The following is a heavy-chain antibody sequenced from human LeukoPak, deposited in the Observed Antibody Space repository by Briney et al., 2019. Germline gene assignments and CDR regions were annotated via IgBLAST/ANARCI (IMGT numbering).Heavy chain of an antibody. Sequence: GGSLRLSCEASGFSFSNYFISWIRQAPGKGLEWVSYITNSGRSTNYADAVKGRFTISRDNAKKSVYLEMTDLRAEDTAVSYCAREASGNYHVFDSWGQGTLVTVSS. CDR2: ITNSGRST. CDR1: GFSFSNYF. D-gene: IGHD1-26*01. CDR3: AREASGNYHVFDS. V-gene: IGHV3-11*04. J-gene: IGHJ4*02.